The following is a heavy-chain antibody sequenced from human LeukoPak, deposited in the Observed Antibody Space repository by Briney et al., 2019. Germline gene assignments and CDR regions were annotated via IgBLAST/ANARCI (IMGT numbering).Heavy chain of an antibody. CDR1: GFTLSDHN. Sequence: GGSLRLSCADSGFTLSDHNMDWVRQAPGKGLEWVGRTTNKAHSYTTEYAASVKGRFTISRDDSQNSLYLQMNSLKTEDTAVYYCERAHSGLDYWGQGILVTVSS. J-gene: IGHJ4*02. CDR3: ERAHSGLDY. D-gene: IGHD1-26*01. CDR2: TTNKAHSYTT. V-gene: IGHV3-72*01.